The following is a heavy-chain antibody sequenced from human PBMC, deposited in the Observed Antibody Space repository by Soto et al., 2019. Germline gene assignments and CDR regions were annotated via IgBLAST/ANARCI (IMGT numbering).Heavy chain of an antibody. Sequence: PSETLSLTCTVSGGSISGHYWSWIRQSAGKGLEWIGRIYPSGSTDYNPSLNSRVTMSLDMSKNQFSLDLTSVTAADTAVYFCEREWSYSGNDFWGRGTPVPVSS. V-gene: IGHV4-4*07. J-gene: IGHJ4*02. CDR3: EREWSYSGNDF. CDR1: GGSISGHY. D-gene: IGHD5-12*01. CDR2: IYPSGST.